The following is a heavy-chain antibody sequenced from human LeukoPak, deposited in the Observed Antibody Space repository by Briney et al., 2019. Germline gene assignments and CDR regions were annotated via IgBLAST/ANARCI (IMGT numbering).Heavy chain of an antibody. J-gene: IGHJ4*02. CDR3: AKSRSGSANWALRIFDN. CDR1: GFTFSSYA. D-gene: IGHD3-10*01. V-gene: IGHV3-23*01. CDR2: IRGRGGSA. Sequence: PGGSLRLSCAASGFTFSSYAMSWARQAPGKGLEWVSAIRGRGGSANYADSVKGRFTISRDNSKNTLYVQINSLRAEDTAIYYCAKSRSGSANWALRIFDNWGQGTLVTVSS.